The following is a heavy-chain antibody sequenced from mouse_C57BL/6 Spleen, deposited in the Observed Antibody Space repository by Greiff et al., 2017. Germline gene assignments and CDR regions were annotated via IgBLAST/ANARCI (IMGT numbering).Heavy chain of an antibody. Sequence: EVMLVESGGDLVKPGGSLKLSCEASGFTFSSYGMSWVRQTPDKRLEWVATISSGGSYTYYPDSVKGRFTITSDNAKNTLYLQMSRLKSEDTAMYYWATPHYYCSSPSYYFDYWGQGTTLTVSS. CDR3: ATPHYYCSSPSYYFDY. D-gene: IGHD1-1*01. CDR1: GFTFSSYG. CDR2: ISSGGSYT. J-gene: IGHJ2*01. V-gene: IGHV5-6*02.